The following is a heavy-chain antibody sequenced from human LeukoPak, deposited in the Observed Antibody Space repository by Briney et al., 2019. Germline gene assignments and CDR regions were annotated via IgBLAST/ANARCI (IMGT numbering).Heavy chain of an antibody. CDR1: GGSISSSNW. CDR2: IYHSGST. CDR3: AQSLGSGNWIGNWFDP. V-gene: IGHV4-4*02. J-gene: IGHJ5*02. Sequence: PSETLSLTCAVSGGSISSSNWWSWVRQPPGKGLEWIGEIYHSGSTNYNPSLKSRLTISVDTSKNQFSLKLTSVTAADTAIYYCAQSLGSGNWIGNWFDPWGQGTLVTVSS. D-gene: IGHD1-1*01.